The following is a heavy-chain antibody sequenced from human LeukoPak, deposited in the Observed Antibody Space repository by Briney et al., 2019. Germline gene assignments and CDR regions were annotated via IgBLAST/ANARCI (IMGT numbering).Heavy chain of an antibody. CDR1: GFTFSDYY. D-gene: IGHD5-18*01. J-gene: IGHJ5*02. V-gene: IGHV3-11*01. CDR2: ISTSSTTI. Sequence: GGSLRLSCAASGFTFSDYYMSWIRQAPGKGLEWVSYISTSSTTIFYADPVNRRFTISRDNTKHSPYLQINSLTADDTAVYYCARDRPSSMVNRLNLFDPWGQGTLVVVSS. CDR3: ARDRPSSMVNRLNLFDP.